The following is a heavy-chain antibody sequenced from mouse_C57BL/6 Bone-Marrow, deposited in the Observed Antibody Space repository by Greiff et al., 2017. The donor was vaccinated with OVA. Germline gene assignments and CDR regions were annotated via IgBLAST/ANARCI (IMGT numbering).Heavy chain of an antibody. V-gene: IGHV14-2*01. Sequence: VQLQQSWAELVKPGASVKLSCTASGLNIQYYYMHWVKQRTEQGLEWIGRIDSEDGETKYAPKFPGKATITSDTSSNTAYLPLSSLTSEDTAVYYCARYGNYVRWYFDVWGTGTTVTVSS. CDR1: GLNIQYYY. D-gene: IGHD2-1*01. CDR2: IDSEDGET. CDR3: ARYGNYVRWYFDV. J-gene: IGHJ1*03.